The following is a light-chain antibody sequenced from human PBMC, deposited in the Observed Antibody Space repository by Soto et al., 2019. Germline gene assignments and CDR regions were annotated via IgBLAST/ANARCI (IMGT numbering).Light chain of an antibody. V-gene: IGLV7-43*01. CDR1: TGAVTSGYY. Sequence: QAVVTQEPSLTVSPGGTVTLTCASSTGAVTSGYYPNWFQQKPGQAHRALIYSTSNRHSWTPALFSGSHRGGKAALTRSGVQLECEAGYYWLLYLGGAQVVFGGGTKLTVL. CDR3: LLYLGGAQVV. J-gene: IGLJ2*01. CDR2: STS.